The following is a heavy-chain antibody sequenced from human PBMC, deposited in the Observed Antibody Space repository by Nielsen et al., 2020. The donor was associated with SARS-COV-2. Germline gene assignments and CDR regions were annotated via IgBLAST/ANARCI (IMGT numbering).Heavy chain of an antibody. V-gene: IGHV4-59*08. J-gene: IGHJ5*02. Sequence: GSLRLSCTVSGDSNNDYYWTWIRQPPGKGLEWIGYIYHSGSTTYNPSLQSRVTMSIDTSQNQFSLKLSSVTAADTAVYYCARQGRHCVGSSWYPDFFDPWGRGSLVTVSS. CDR2: IYHSGST. D-gene: IGHD6-13*01. CDR1: GDSNNDYY. CDR3: ARQGRHCVGSSWYPDFFDP.